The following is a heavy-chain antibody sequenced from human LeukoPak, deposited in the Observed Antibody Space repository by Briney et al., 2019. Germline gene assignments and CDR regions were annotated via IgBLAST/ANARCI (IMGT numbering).Heavy chain of an antibody. CDR3: ARAMTTVTHFDY. D-gene: IGHD4-17*01. J-gene: IGHJ4*02. CDR1: GGSISSGDYY. V-gene: IGHV4-30-4*01. Sequence: SETLSLTCSVSGGSISSGDYYWSWIRQPPGKGLEWIGYIYYSGSTYYNPSLKSRVTISVDTSKNQFSLKLSSVTAADTAVYYCARAMTTVTHFDYWGQGTLVTVSS. CDR2: IYYSGST.